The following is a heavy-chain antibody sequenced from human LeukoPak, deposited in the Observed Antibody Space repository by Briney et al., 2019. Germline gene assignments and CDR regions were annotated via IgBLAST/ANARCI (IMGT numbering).Heavy chain of an antibody. CDR1: GFSFTTYW. V-gene: IGHV3-7*01. D-gene: IGHD3-10*01. CDR2: INQDGTEK. Sequence: GESLRLSCAASGFSFTTYWMSWVRQAPGKGLEWVANINQDGTEKYYVDSVKGRFTISRDNAKNSLYLQMNSLRVEDTAVYYCAKLAKYFYGWETYYFFEHWGQGTPVTASS. CDR3: AKLAKYFYGWETYYFFEH. J-gene: IGHJ4*02.